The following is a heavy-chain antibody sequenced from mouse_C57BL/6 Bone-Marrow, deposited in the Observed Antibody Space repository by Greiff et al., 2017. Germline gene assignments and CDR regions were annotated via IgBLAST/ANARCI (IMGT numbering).Heavy chain of an antibody. CDR2: ISNLAYSI. CDR3: ARTVYFDV. CDR1: EFTFSDYG. Sequence: EVMLVESGGGLVQPGGSLKLSCAASEFTFSDYGMAWVRQAPRKGPEWVAFISNLAYSIYYADTVTGRFTISRENAKNTLYLEMSSLRSEDTAMYYCARTVYFDVWGTGTTVTVSS. D-gene: IGHD1-1*01. V-gene: IGHV5-15*01. J-gene: IGHJ1*03.